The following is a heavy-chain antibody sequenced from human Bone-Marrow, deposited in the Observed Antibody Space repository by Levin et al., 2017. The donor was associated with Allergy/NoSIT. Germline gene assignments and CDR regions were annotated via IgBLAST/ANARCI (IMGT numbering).Heavy chain of an antibody. CDR2: ISSDGISK. Sequence: PGGSLRLSCAASGFTFTTYSSHPMHWVRQAPGKGLEWVAVISSDGISKYYPDSVKGRFTISRDNSKNTLYLQMNSLRPEDTAVYYCAREGADSSGWYRALSYYFDYWGQGALVTVSS. J-gene: IGHJ4*02. CDR1: GFTFTTYSSHP. CDR3: AREGADSSGWYRALSYYFDY. D-gene: IGHD6-19*01. V-gene: IGHV3-30-3*01.